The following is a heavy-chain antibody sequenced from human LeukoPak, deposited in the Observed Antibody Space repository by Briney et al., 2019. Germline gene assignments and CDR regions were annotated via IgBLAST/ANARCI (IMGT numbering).Heavy chain of an antibody. CDR3: ARDGGRPLWSDY. Sequence: PGGSLRLSCAASGFTFSSYGMHWVRQAPGKGLEWVAVIWYDGSNKYYADSVKGRFTISRDNSKNTLYLQMNSLRAEDTAVYYCARDGGRPLWSDYWGQGTLVTVSS. CDR2: IWYDGSNK. V-gene: IGHV3-33*08. CDR1: GFTFSSYG. J-gene: IGHJ4*02. D-gene: IGHD5-18*01.